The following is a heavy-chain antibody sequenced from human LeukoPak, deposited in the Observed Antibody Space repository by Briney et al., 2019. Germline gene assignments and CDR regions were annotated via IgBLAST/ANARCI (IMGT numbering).Heavy chain of an antibody. V-gene: IGHV1-69*13. CDR1: GGTFSIYA. Sequence: SVKVSCKASGGTFSIYAISWVRQAPGQGLEWMGGIIPIFGTANYAQKFQGRVTITADESTSTAYMELSSLRSEDTAVYYCAGGYCSSTSCYRPYYYYGMDVWGQGTTVTVSS. CDR2: IIPIFGTA. J-gene: IGHJ6*02. D-gene: IGHD2-2*01. CDR3: AGGYCSSTSCYRPYYYYGMDV.